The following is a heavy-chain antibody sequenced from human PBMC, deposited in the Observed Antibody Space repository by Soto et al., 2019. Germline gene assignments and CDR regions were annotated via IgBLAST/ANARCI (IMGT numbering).Heavy chain of an antibody. CDR3: ARGGDDYDAFDI. CDR1: GGSISSGGYS. J-gene: IGHJ3*02. CDR2: IYHSGST. Sequence: QLQLQESGSGLVKPSQTLSLTCAVSGGSISSGGYSWRWIRQPPGKGLEWIGYIYHSGSTYYNPSLKSRVTISVDRSKNQFSLKLSSVTAADTAVYYCARGGDDYDAFDIWGQGTMVTVSS. D-gene: IGHD3-10*01. V-gene: IGHV4-30-2*01.